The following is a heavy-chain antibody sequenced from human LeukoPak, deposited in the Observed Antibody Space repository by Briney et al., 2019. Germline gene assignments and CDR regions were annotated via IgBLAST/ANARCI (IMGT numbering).Heavy chain of an antibody. CDR3: ARVGYSDPNFDY. CDR2: LRNKADRSTA. J-gene: IGHJ4*02. Sequence: PGGSLRLSCAASGFTFSSYSMNWVRQAPGKGLEWVGRLRNKADRSTAEYAASVKGRFTISRDDSKNSLYLQMNSLKSEDTAVYYCARVGYSDPNFDYWGQGTLVTVSS. D-gene: IGHD5-18*01. V-gene: IGHV3-72*01. CDR1: GFTFSSYS.